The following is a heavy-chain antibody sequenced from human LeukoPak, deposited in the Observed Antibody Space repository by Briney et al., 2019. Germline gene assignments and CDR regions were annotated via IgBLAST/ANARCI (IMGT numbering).Heavy chain of an antibody. CDR2: IGTASDT. V-gene: IGHV3-13*01. J-gene: IGHJ6*03. D-gene: IGHD1-1*01. CDR3: ARGPPRGKYYYMDV. CDR1: GFTFSSFD. Sequence: QPGGSLRLSCAASGFTFSSFDMHWVRQPKGKGLKWVSTIGTASDTYYPGSVEGRFTLSRDNAKNSLYLQMNSLTAGDTAVYYCARGPPRGKYYYMDVWGKGTTVTVSS.